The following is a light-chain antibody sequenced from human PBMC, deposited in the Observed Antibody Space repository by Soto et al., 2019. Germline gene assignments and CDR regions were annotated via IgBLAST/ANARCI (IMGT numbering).Light chain of an antibody. V-gene: IGLV1-44*01. CDR3: AAWDDSLHAVV. CDR1: SSNIGSNT. J-gene: IGLJ2*01. CDR2: SNN. Sequence: QSVLTQPPSASGTPGQRVTISCSGRSSNIGSNTVNWYQQLPGTAPKLLIYSNNQRPSGVPDRFSGSKSGTSASLAISGLQSEDEADYYCAAWDDSLHAVVFGGGTKVTV.